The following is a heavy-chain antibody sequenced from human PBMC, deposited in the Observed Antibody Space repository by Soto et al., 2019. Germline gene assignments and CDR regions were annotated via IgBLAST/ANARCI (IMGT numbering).Heavy chain of an antibody. V-gene: IGHV3-23*01. J-gene: IGHJ6*03. CDR2: ISGSGGST. CDR1: GFTFSSYA. CDR3: AKDPYITGTLDYYYYMDV. Sequence: SLRLSCAASGFTFSSYAMSWVRQAPGKGLEWVSAISGSGGSTYYADSVKGRFTISRDNSKNTLYLQMNSLRAEHTAVYYCAKDPYITGTLDYYYYMDVWGKGTTVTVSS. D-gene: IGHD1-7*01.